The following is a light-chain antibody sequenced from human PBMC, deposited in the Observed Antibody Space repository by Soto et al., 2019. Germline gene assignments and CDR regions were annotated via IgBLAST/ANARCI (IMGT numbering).Light chain of an antibody. V-gene: IGLV2-14*03. CDR2: DVY. Sequence: QSALTHPASVSGSPGQSIAISCTGTSSDVGAYDYVSWYQQHPGKAPKVIISDVYNRPSGVSNRFSGSKSGNTASLTISGLQAEDEADYYCGSYTTSGSVIFGGGTKVTVL. J-gene: IGLJ2*01. CDR3: GSYTTSGSVI. CDR1: SSDVGAYDY.